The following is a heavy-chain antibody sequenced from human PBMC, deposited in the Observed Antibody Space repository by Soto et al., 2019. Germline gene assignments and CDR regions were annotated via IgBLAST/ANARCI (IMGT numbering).Heavy chain of an antibody. CDR1: GFTFSSYA. CDR2: ISYDGSNK. CDR3: ARDSYGDYEVAYYFGY. D-gene: IGHD4-17*01. V-gene: IGHV3-30-3*01. Sequence: GGSLRLSCAASGFTFSSYAMHWVRQAPGKGLEWVAVISYDGSNKYYADSVKGRFTISRDNSKNTLYLQMNSLRAEDTAVYYCARDSYGDYEVAYYFGYWGQGTLVTVSS. J-gene: IGHJ4*02.